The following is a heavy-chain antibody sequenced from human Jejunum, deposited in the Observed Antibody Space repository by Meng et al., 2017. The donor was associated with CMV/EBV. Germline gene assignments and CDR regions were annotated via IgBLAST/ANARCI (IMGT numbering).Heavy chain of an antibody. CDR3: TWEALAL. Sequence: LRPSCAASGFTFSTYAMNWGRQAPGKGLEWVAGITAAGATYYAGSVQGRFTVSRDNSKNTLYLEMSGLRADDTAIYFCTWEALALWGQGTMVTVSS. CDR2: ITAAGAT. J-gene: IGHJ4*02. CDR1: GFTFSTYA. V-gene: IGHV3-23*01. D-gene: IGHD1-26*01.